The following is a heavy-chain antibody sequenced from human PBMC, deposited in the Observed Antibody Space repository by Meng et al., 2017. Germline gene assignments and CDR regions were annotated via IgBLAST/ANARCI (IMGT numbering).Heavy chain of an antibody. V-gene: IGHV3-23*04. CDR3: AKNSVSSGYHYRD. CDR1: GFNFSSYG. J-gene: IGHJ4*02. Sequence: EGELAESGVGLAQPGGALRLACAAFGFNFSSYGMTWVRQTPGKGLEWVSAISGSGSSTYYADSVKGRFTISRDNSKNMLFLQMNSLRGEDTAIYYCAKNSVSSGYHYRDWGQGTLVTVSS. D-gene: IGHD3-22*01. CDR2: ISGSGSST.